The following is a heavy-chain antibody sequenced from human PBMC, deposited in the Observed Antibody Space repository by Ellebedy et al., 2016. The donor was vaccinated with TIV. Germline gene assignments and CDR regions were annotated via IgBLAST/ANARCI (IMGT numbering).Heavy chain of an antibody. CDR2: ISTFSGNT. CDR3: ARVMTGNSPYY. Sequence: ASVKVSCXASGYTFTTYGITWVRQAPGQGLEWMGWISTFSGNTIYAQNFQGRVTMTTDTSTSTAYMEMGSLRSDDTAVYYCARVMTGNSPYYWGQGTLVTVSS. D-gene: IGHD4-23*01. V-gene: IGHV1-18*01. CDR1: GYTFTTYG. J-gene: IGHJ4*02.